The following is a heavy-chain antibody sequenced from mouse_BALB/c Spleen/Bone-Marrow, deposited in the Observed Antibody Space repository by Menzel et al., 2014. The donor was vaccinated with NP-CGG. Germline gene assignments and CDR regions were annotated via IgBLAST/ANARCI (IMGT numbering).Heavy chain of an antibody. CDR3: VRGLYGSSYTYAMDY. CDR1: GFTFSDYY. Sequence: EVKLVESGGGLVKPGGSLKLSCAASGFTFSDYYMYWVRQTPEKRLEWVATISDGGSYTYYPDSVKGRFTTSRDNAKNNLYLQMSSLKSEDTAMYYCVRGLYGSSYTYAMDYWGQGTSVTVSS. CDR2: ISDGGSYT. V-gene: IGHV5-4*02. D-gene: IGHD1-1*01. J-gene: IGHJ4*01.